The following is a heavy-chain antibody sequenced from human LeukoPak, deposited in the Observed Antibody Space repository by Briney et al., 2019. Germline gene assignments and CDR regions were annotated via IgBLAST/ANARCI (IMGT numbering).Heavy chain of an antibody. CDR2: IYYSGST. V-gene: IGHV4-59*11. CDR1: DGSISSHY. Sequence: PSETPSLTCTVSDGSISSHYWSWIRQPPGKGLEWIGYIYYSGSTNYNPSLKSRVTISVDTSKNQFSLKLSSVTAADTAVYYCARVDNRRWFDPWGQGTLVTVSS. CDR3: ARVDNRRWFDP. J-gene: IGHJ5*02.